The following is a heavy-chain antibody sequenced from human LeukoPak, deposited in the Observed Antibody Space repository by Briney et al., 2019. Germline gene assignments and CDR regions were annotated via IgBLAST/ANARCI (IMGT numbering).Heavy chain of an antibody. CDR3: AKDFGGHDYGDYVPVYFDY. V-gene: IGHV3-43*01. CDR2: ISWDGGST. D-gene: IGHD4-17*01. Sequence: GGSLRLSCAASGFTFDDYTMDWVRHAPGKGLEWVSLISWDGGSTYYADSVKGRFTISRDNSKNSLYLQMNSLRTEDTALYYCAKDFGGHDYGDYVPVYFDYWGQGTLVTVSS. J-gene: IGHJ4*02. CDR1: GFTFDDYT.